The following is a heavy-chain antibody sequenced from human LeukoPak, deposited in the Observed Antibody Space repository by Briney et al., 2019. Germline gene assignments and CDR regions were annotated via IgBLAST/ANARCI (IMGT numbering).Heavy chain of an antibody. Sequence: SETLSLTCAVYGGSFSGYYWSWIRQPPGKGLGWIGEINHSGSTNYNPSLKSRVTISVDTSKNQFSLKLSSVTAADTAVYYCARVRGARMTTVTNWGQGTLVTVSS. V-gene: IGHV4-34*01. J-gene: IGHJ4*02. D-gene: IGHD4-17*01. CDR2: INHSGST. CDR1: GGSFSGYY. CDR3: ARVRGARMTTVTN.